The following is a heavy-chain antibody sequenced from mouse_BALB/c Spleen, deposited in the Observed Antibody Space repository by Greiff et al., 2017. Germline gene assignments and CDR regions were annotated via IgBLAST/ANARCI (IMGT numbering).Heavy chain of an antibody. J-gene: IGHJ3*01. CDR2: ISSGSSTI. CDR1: GFTFSSFG. V-gene: IGHV5-17*02. CDR3: ARGRYGNYAWFAY. D-gene: IGHD2-10*02. Sequence: EVMLVESGGGLVQPGGSRKLSCAASGFTFSSFGMHWVRQAPEKGLEWVAYISSGSSTIYYADTVKGRFTISRDNPKNTLFLQMTSLRSEDTAMYYCARGRYGNYAWFAYWGQGTLVTVSA.